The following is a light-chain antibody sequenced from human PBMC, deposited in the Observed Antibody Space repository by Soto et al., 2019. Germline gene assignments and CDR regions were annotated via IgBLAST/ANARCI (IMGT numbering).Light chain of an antibody. CDR3: QQYNNGPTYT. CDR1: QSISSS. V-gene: IGKV3-15*01. CDR2: GAS. Sequence: EIVMTQSPATLSVSPGERATLSCRASQSISSSLAWYQQKPGQAPRLLIYGASTRATGIPARFSCSESGTEFTLTISSLQSEDFAVYYCQQYNNGPTYTFGQGTKLEIK. J-gene: IGKJ2*01.